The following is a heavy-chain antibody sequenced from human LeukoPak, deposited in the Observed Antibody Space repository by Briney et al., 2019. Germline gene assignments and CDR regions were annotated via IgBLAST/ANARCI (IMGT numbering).Heavy chain of an antibody. CDR3: ARGTTMIVVVGRDAFDI. Sequence: ASVKVSCKASGYTFTSYYMHWVRQAPGQGLEWMGIINPSGGSTSYAQKFQGRVTMTRDTSTSTVYMELSSLRSEDTAVYYCARGTTMIVVVGRDAFDIWGQGTMVTVSS. J-gene: IGHJ3*02. CDR1: GYTFTSYY. CDR2: INPSGGST. D-gene: IGHD3-22*01. V-gene: IGHV1-46*01.